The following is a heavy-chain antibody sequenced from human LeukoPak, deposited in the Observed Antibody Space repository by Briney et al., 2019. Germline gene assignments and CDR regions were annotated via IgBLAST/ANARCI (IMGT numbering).Heavy chain of an antibody. V-gene: IGHV3-23*01. D-gene: IGHD2-15*01. CDR1: GLTFSDYR. Sequence: PGGSLRLSCAVSGLTFSDYRMIRVRQAPEKRLEWVAVTADADDVIQYADSVKGRLTISTDNSKNTVYLQMNSLRAEDTALYFCATYIQRPPGMDVWGQGTTVTVSS. CDR3: ATYIQRPPGMDV. J-gene: IGHJ6*02. CDR2: TADADDVI.